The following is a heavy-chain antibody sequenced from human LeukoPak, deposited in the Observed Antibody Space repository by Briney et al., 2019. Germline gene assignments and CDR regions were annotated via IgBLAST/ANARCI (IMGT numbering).Heavy chain of an antibody. CDR3: ASSSGWYDGGFDY. D-gene: IGHD6-19*01. Sequence: ASVKVSCKASGYTFTSYAMHWVRQAPGQRLEWMGWINAGTGNTKYLQRFQGRVTITRDTSASTAYMELSSLRSEDTAVYYCASSSGWYDGGFDYWGQGTLVTVSS. CDR2: INAGTGNT. V-gene: IGHV1-3*01. J-gene: IGHJ4*02. CDR1: GYTFTSYA.